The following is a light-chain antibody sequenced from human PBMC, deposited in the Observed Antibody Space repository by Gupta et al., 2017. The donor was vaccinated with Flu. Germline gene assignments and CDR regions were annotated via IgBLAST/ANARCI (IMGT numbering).Light chain of an antibody. J-gene: IGLJ3*02. CDR1: TSNIGGND. CDR2: CND. CDR3: AACYASLSGCL. Sequence: QSVLTQPPSASGTPGQRVTSSCSGSTSNIGGNDVYWYQQVPRTAPQCLVHCNDHRSSGVPSEFSGSKSGTSGSLAISGLRSEDEADYYCAACYASLSGCLFGGGTNVTVL. V-gene: IGLV1-47*01.